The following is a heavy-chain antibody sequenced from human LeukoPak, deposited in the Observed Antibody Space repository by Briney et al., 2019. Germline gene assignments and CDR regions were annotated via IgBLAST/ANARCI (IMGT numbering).Heavy chain of an antibody. CDR3: ARDFSGLFGDAFDI. Sequence: GGSLRLSCAASGFTFSSHWMSWVRQAPGKGLEWVSYISSSGSTIYYADSVKGRFTISRDNAKNSLYLQMNSLRAEDTAVYYCARDFSGLFGDAFDIWGQGTMVTVSS. J-gene: IGHJ3*02. CDR1: GFTFSSHW. V-gene: IGHV3-11*01. CDR2: ISSSGSTI. D-gene: IGHD3-10*02.